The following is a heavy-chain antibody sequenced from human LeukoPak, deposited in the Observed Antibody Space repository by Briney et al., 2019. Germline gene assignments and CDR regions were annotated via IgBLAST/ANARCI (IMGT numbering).Heavy chain of an antibody. CDR2: ISGSGGSI. CDR1: GFTFSSYA. CDR3: AKQAYSSSWYNWFDP. Sequence: PGGSLRLSCAASGFTFSSYAMTWVRQAPGKGLKWVSTISGSGGSIYYADSAKGRFTISRDNSRNTLSLQMNSLRVEDTAVYYCAKQAYSSSWYNWFDPWGQGALVTVSS. V-gene: IGHV3-23*01. D-gene: IGHD6-13*01. J-gene: IGHJ5*02.